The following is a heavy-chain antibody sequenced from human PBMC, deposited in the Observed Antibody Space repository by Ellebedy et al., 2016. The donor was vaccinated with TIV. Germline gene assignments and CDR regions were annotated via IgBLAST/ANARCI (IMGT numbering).Heavy chain of an antibody. CDR1: GFTFSDYY. CDR3: ASSIAAHDFDY. Sequence: GGSLRLSCAASGFTFSDYYMSWIRQAPGKGLEWVSYISSSGSTIYYADSVKGRFTISRDNAKNSLYLQMNSLRAEDTAVYYCASSIAAHDFDYWGQGTLVTVSS. CDR2: ISSSGSTI. V-gene: IGHV3-11*01. D-gene: IGHD6-6*01. J-gene: IGHJ4*02.